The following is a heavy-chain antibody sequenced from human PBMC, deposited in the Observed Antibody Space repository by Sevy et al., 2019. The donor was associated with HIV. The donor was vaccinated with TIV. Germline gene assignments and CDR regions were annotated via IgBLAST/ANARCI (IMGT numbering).Heavy chain of an antibody. CDR2: ISSSSDII. D-gene: IGHD6-25*01. V-gene: IGHV3-48*02. CDR1: GFIFSGYS. Sequence: GGSLRLSCAVSGFIFSGYSMNWVRQAPGKGLEWVSYISSSSDIIYYADSVKGRFTISRDNARNSLYLQMNSLRDEDTAVYYCARTIAAAETIDYWGQGALVTVSS. CDR3: ARTIAAAETIDY. J-gene: IGHJ4*02.